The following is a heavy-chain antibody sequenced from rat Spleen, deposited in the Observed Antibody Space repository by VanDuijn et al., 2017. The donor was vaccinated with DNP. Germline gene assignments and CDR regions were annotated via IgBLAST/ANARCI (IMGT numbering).Heavy chain of an antibody. CDR1: GFNFNDNW. Sequence: EVKLVGSGGGLVQPGRSLKISCAASGFNFNDNWMGWVRQAPGKGLEWIGHVNKDSSTINYTPSLKDKFTISRDNGQHTLYLQMSKLGSEDTAIYYCARGPNYGGYPDFFDYWGQGVMVTVSS. D-gene: IGHD1-11*01. V-gene: IGHV4-2*01. J-gene: IGHJ2*01. CDR2: VNKDSSTI. CDR3: ARGPNYGGYPDFFDY.